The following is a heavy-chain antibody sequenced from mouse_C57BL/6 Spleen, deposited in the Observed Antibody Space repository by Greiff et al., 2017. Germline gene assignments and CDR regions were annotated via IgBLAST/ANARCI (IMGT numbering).Heavy chain of an antibody. V-gene: IGHV5-4*01. CDR2: ISDGGSYT. CDR3: ARDYYGSSYFYWYFDV. J-gene: IGHJ1*03. CDR1: GFTFSSYA. Sequence: EVKVVESGGGLVKPGGSLKLSCAASGFTFSSYAMSWVRQTPEKRLEWVATISDGGSYTYYPDNVKGRFTISRDNAKNNLYLQMSHLKSEDTAMYYCARDYYGSSYFYWYFDVWGTGTTVTVSS. D-gene: IGHD1-1*01.